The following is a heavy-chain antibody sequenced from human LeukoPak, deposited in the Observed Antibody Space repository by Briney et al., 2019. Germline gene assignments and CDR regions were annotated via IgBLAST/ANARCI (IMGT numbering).Heavy chain of an antibody. D-gene: IGHD2-2*02. CDR3: TSNLYCSTSSCYTLDN. Sequence: PGGSLILSCAASGFTFSNGWMSWVRQAPGKGLEWVGRIKSKSERGTTDYAAPVKGRFTISRDGSTNTVYLHMNSLKTEDTAVYFCTSNLYCSTSSCYTLDNWGQGTLVAVSP. J-gene: IGHJ4*02. CDR1: GFTFSNGW. V-gene: IGHV3-15*01. CDR2: IKSKSERGTT.